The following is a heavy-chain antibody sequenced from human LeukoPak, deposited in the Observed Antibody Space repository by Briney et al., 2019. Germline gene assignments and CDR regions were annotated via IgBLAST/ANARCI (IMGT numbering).Heavy chain of an antibody. J-gene: IGHJ5*01. CDR1: GDSVSGFY. D-gene: IGHD2-8*01. V-gene: IGHV4-59*08. Sequence: SETLSLTCSVSGDSVSGFYWNWIRQSPGKKLEWIGNIHYSGSSNYNPSLKSRVTMSIDTSRNQFFLKLSSVTAADTAVYYCALAPNSNWFDFWGQGVLVTVSS. CDR3: ALAPNSNWFDF. CDR2: IHYSGSS.